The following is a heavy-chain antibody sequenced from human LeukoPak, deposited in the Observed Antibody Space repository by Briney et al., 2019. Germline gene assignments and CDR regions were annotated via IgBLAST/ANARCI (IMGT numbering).Heavy chain of an antibody. J-gene: IGHJ4*02. Sequence: GASVKVSCKASGYTFTSYYMHWVRQAPGQGLEWMGWINPNSGGTNYAQKFQGRVTMTRDTSISTAYMELSRLRSDDTAVYYCARDSLHYYDSSGYGYWGQGTLVTVSS. CDR3: ARDSLHYYDSSGYGY. CDR2: INPNSGGT. D-gene: IGHD3-22*01. V-gene: IGHV1-2*02. CDR1: GYTFTSYY.